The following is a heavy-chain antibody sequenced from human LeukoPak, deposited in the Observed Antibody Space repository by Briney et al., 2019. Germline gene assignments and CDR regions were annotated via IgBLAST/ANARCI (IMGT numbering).Heavy chain of an antibody. D-gene: IGHD3-22*01. Sequence: GRSLRLSCAGSGFIFNNYAMHWVRQPPGKGLEWVSGISWNSGSIDYADSVKGRFTISRDNAKNSLYLQMNSLRAEDTAVYYCARADSSGYPPLYWGQGTLVTVSS. J-gene: IGHJ4*02. CDR3: ARADSSGYPPLY. CDR1: GFIFNNYA. V-gene: IGHV3-9*01. CDR2: ISWNSGSI.